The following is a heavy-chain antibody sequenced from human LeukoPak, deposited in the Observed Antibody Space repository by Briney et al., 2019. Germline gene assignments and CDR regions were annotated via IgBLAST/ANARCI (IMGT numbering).Heavy chain of an antibody. CDR1: GFTFSSYG. J-gene: IGHJ4*02. V-gene: IGHV3-48*04. CDR2: ISSSGSTI. Sequence: GGSLRLSCAASGFTFSSYGMNWARQAPGKGLEWVSYISSSGSTIYYADSVKGRFTISRDNAKNSLYLQMNSLRAEDTAVYYCARDGYYDILTGYYPFDYWGQGTLVTVSS. CDR3: ARDGYYDILTGYYPFDY. D-gene: IGHD3-9*01.